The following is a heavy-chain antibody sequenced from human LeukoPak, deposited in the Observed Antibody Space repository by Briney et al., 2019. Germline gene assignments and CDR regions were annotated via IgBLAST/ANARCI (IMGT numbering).Heavy chain of an antibody. J-gene: IGHJ5*02. D-gene: IGHD5-18*01. CDR3: ARGRIQLWLGLNWFDP. CDR2: IYTSGST. Sequence: SETLSLTWTVSGGSISSGSYYWCWIRRPAGKGLEWIGRIYTSGSTNYNPSLKSRVTISLDTSKNQFSLKLSSVTAADTAVYYCARGRIQLWLGLNWFDPWGQGTLVTVSS. V-gene: IGHV4-61*02. CDR1: GGSISSGSYY.